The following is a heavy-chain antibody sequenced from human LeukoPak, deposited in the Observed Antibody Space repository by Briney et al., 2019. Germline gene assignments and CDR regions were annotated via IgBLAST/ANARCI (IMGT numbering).Heavy chain of an antibody. CDR3: AKIYDSSGYYLIDY. CDR2: LTGSGGST. J-gene: IGHJ4*02. Sequence: GGSLRLSCAASGFTFSSSSMSWVRQAPGKGLEWVSALTGSGGSTYYADSVKGRFTISRDNSKKTLFLQMNSLRAEDTAVYYCAKIYDSSGYYLIDYWGQGTLVTVPS. CDR1: GFTFSSSS. D-gene: IGHD3-22*01. V-gene: IGHV3-23*01.